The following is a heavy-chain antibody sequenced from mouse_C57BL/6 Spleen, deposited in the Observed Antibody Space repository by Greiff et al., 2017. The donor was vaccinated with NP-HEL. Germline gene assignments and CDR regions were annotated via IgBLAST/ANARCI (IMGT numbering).Heavy chain of an antibody. Sequence: QVQLKQSGAELARPGASVKLSCKASGYTFTSYGISWVKQRTGQGLEWIGEIYPRSGNTYYNEKFKGTATLTADKSSSTAYMELRSLTSEDSAVYFCARSGFTYAMDYWGQGTSVTVSS. J-gene: IGHJ4*01. CDR2: IYPRSGNT. D-gene: IGHD3-1*01. CDR3: ARSGFTYAMDY. V-gene: IGHV1-81*01. CDR1: GYTFTSYG.